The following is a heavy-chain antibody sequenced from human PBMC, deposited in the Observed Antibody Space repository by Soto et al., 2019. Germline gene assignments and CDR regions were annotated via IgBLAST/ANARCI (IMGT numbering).Heavy chain of an antibody. V-gene: IGHV3-7*01. CDR3: ARDYAGAAAGIDY. Sequence: XXSLSLSSAASGCTFSSHWMRWVRQAPGKGLEWVANINPDGSDKHYVDSVKGRFTISRDNAKNSLYLQMNSLRAEDTALYYCARDYAGAAAGIDYWGQGTLVTVSS. CDR1: GCTFSSHW. J-gene: IGHJ4*02. D-gene: IGHD6-13*01. CDR2: INPDGSDK.